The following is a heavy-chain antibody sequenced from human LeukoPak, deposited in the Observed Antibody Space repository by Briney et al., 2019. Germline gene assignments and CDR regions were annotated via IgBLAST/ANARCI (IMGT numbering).Heavy chain of an antibody. J-gene: IGHJ3*02. CDR3: ARDRYGDYDAFDI. D-gene: IGHD4-17*01. Sequence: PGGSLRLSCAVSGFTFSSYGMSWVRQAPGKGLEWVSAISGSGYSAYYADSVKGRFTISRDNSKNTLYLQMNSLRAEDTAVYYCARDRYGDYDAFDIWGQGTMVTVSS. CDR1: GFTFSSYG. V-gene: IGHV3-23*01. CDR2: ISGSGYSA.